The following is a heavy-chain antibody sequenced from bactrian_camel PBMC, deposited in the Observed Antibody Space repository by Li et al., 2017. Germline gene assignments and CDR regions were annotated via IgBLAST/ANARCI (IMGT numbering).Heavy chain of an antibody. CDR1: GLTFSSCY. V-gene: IGHV3-2*01. J-gene: IGHJ4*01. CDR3: ATVAGTFSDDYARARAYVY. CDR2: IYSDGSNT. D-gene: IGHD4*01. Sequence: HVQLVESGGDSVQAGESLRLSCAASGLTFSSCYMTWVRQAPGRGLQWVSSIYSDGSNTYYSESVKGRFTISRDNAKNTVYLQMNSLKSEDTALYYCATVAGTFSDDYARARAYVYWGQGTQVTVS.